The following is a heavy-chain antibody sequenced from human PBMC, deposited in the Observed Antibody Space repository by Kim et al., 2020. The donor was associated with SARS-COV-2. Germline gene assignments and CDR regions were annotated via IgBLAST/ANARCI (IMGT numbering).Heavy chain of an antibody. CDR3: ARQAYSSPSPYDY. V-gene: IGHV5-10-1*01. J-gene: IGHJ4*02. D-gene: IGHD6-19*01. Sequence: SPSFQGHVTISADKSISTAYLQWSSLKASDTAMYYCARQAYSSPSPYDYWGQGTLVTVSS.